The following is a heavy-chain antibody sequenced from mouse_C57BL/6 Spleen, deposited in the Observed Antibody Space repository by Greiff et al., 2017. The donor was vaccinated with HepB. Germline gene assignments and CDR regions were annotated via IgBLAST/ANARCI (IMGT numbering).Heavy chain of an antibody. J-gene: IGHJ4*01. Sequence: VQLQQPGTELVKPGASVKLSCKASGYTFTSYWMHWVKQRPGQGLEWIGNINPSNGGTNYNEKFKSKATLTVDKSSSTAYMQLSSLTSEDSAVYYCARYDYDDYYAMDYWGQGTSVTVSS. CDR3: ARYDYDDYYAMDY. V-gene: IGHV1-53*01. D-gene: IGHD2-4*01. CDR2: INPSNGGT. CDR1: GYTFTSYW.